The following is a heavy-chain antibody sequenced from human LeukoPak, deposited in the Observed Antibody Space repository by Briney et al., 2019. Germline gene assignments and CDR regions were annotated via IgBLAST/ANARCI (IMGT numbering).Heavy chain of an antibody. J-gene: IGHJ6*02. Sequence: RASETLSLTCTVSGGSISSYYWSWIRQPPGKGLEWIGYIYYSGSTNYNPSLKSRVTISVDTSKNQFSLKLSSVTAADTAVYYCVRDAGSSGWYSLRPIPSYGMDVWGQGTTVTVSS. CDR2: IYYSGST. V-gene: IGHV4-59*01. D-gene: IGHD6-19*01. CDR3: VRDAGSSGWYSLRPIPSYGMDV. CDR1: GGSISSYY.